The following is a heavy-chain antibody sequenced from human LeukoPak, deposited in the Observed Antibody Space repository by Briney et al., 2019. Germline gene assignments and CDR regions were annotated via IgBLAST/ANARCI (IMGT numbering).Heavy chain of an antibody. V-gene: IGHV4-4*07. J-gene: IGHJ4*02. CDR3: ADDFGD. CDR1: GGSVSSYY. D-gene: IGHD4-17*01. CDR2: IYPSGTT. Sequence: PSETLSLTCSVSGGSVSSYYWSWIRQPAGKGLEWIGRIYPSGTTHYNPSLKSRVTMSVETSKNQFSLKLTSVTAADTAVYYCADDFGDWGQGTLVTVSS.